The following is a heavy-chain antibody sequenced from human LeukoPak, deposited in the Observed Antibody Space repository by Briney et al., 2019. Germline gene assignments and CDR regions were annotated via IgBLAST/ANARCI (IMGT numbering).Heavy chain of an antibody. D-gene: IGHD2-21*02. CDR3: ARDTGYGGDCYLSYYYGMDV. CDR1: GGSISSSSYY. V-gene: IGHV4-39*07. J-gene: IGHJ6*02. Sequence: SETLSLTCTVSGGSISSSSYYWGWIRQPPGKGLEWIGSIYHSGSTYYNPSLKSRVTISVDTSKNQFSLKLSSVTAADTAVYYCARDTGYGGDCYLSYYYGMDVWGQGTTVTVSS. CDR2: IYHSGST.